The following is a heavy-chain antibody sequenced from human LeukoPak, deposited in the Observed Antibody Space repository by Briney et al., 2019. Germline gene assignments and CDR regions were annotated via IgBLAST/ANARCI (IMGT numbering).Heavy chain of an antibody. D-gene: IGHD5-24*01. CDR2: INHSGST. V-gene: IGHV4-34*01. CDR1: GGSFSGYY. Sequence: SETLSLTCAVYGGSFSGYYWSWIRQPPGKGLEWIGEINHSGSTNYNPSLKSRATISVDTSKNQFSLKLSSVTAADTAVYHCARGGGRDGYNRYYYYYYMDVWGKGTTVTVSS. J-gene: IGHJ6*03. CDR3: ARGGGRDGYNRYYYYYYMDV.